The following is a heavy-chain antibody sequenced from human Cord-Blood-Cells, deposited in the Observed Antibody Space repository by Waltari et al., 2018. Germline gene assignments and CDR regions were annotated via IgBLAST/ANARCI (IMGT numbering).Heavy chain of an antibody. CDR3: ARDRAGGIVGATNWFDP. Sequence: QVQLVQSGAEVKKPGASVKVSCKASGYTFTSYDINWVRQATGQGLEWMGWMNHKSGNTGNAQKFQGRVTMTRNTSISTAYMELSSLRSEDTAVYYCARDRAGGIVGATNWFDPWGQGTLVTVSS. D-gene: IGHD1-26*01. J-gene: IGHJ5*02. CDR2: MNHKSGNT. V-gene: IGHV1-8*01. CDR1: GYTFTSYD.